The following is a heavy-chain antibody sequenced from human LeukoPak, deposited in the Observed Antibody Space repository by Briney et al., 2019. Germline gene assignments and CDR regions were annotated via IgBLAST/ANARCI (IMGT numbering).Heavy chain of an antibody. D-gene: IGHD3-9*01. CDR3: AREDILTGFDY. J-gene: IGHJ4*02. V-gene: IGHV3-53*01. CDR2: IYSGGST. Sequence: PGGSLRLSCAASGFTDSSNYMSWVRQAPGKGLEWVSVIYSGGSTYYADSVKGRFTISRDNSKNTLYLQMNSLRAEDTAVYYCAREDILTGFDYWGQGTLVTVSS. CDR1: GFTDSSNY.